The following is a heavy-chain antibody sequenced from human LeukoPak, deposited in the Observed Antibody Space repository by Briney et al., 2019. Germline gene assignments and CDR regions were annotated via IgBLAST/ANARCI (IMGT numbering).Heavy chain of an antibody. CDR3: AKNPYSSSWYNNWFDP. D-gene: IGHD6-13*01. J-gene: IGHJ5*02. CDR2: ISGSGGST. V-gene: IGHV3-23*01. CDR1: GFTFSSYA. Sequence: GGSLRLSCAASGFTFSSYAMSWVRQAPGKGLEWVSAISGSGGSTYYADSVKGRFTISRDNPKNTLYLQMNSLRAEDTAVYYCAKNPYSSSWYNNWFDPWGQGTLVTVSS.